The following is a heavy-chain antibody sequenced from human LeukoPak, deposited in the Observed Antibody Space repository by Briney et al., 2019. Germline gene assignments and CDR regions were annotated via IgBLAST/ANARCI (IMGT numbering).Heavy chain of an antibody. J-gene: IGHJ4*02. CDR2: IYSGGST. CDR1: GFTVGSNY. CDR3: ARVMTHYDFWSDDDY. D-gene: IGHD3-3*01. V-gene: IGHV3-66*02. Sequence: GGSLRLSCAASGFTVGSNYMSWVRQAPGKGLEWVSVIYSGGSTYYADSVKGRFTISRDNSKNTLYLQMNSLRAEDTAVYYCARVMTHYDFWSDDDYWGQGTLVTVSS.